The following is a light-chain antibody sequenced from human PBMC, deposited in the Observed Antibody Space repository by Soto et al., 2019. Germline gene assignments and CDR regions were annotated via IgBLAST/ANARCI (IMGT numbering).Light chain of an antibody. V-gene: IGKV3-20*01. Sequence: EVMLTKSPGTLSLTPGERATLSCRASQSISSNFLAWYQQKPGQAPRLLIYGASNRATGIPDRFSGSGSGTDFTLTISRLEPEDFAVYYCHQYGSSPSTFGQGTKVDIK. J-gene: IGKJ1*01. CDR1: QSISSNF. CDR3: HQYGSSPST. CDR2: GAS.